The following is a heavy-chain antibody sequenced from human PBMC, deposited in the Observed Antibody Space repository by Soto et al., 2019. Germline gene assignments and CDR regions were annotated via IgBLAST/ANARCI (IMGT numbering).Heavy chain of an antibody. D-gene: IGHD2-21*02. V-gene: IGHV5-51*01. CDR3: ARAGYCGGDCYSYYYYYGMDV. CDR1: GYSFTSYW. J-gene: IGHJ6*02. CDR2: IYPGDSDT. Sequence: GESLKTSCKGSGYSFTSYWIGWVRQMPGKGLEWMGIIYPGDSDTRYSPSFKGQVTISADKSISTAYLQVSSLKASDTAMYYCARAGYCGGDCYSYYYYYGMDVWGQGTTVTVSS.